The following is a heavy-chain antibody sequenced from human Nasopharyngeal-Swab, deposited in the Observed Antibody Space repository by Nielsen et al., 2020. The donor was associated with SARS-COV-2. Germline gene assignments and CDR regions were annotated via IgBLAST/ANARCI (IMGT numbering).Heavy chain of an antibody. V-gene: IGHV3-74*01. CDR1: GFAFTTYR. J-gene: IGHJ4*01. Sequence: GESLKISCVASGFAFTTYRMHWVRQAPRKGLVWVSRITSDGSSTGYADSVEGRFTISRDNARNTLYLQMNSLRPEDTALYYCTTFTQGYCRGGSCDATDYWGHGTLVTVSS. D-gene: IGHD2-15*01. CDR3: TTFTQGYCRGGSCDATDY. CDR2: ITSDGSST.